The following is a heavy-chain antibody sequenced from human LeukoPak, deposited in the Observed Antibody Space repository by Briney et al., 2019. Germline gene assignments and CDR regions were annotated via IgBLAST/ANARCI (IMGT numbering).Heavy chain of an antibody. CDR2: ISGSGGST. J-gene: IGHJ4*02. V-gene: IGHV3-23*01. D-gene: IGHD6-19*01. CDR1: GFTFSSYA. CDR3: ARTREQWQVLDY. Sequence: GGSLRLSCAASGFTFSSYAMSWVRQAPGKGLEWVSAISGSGGSTYYADSVKGRFTISRDNSKNMVYLQLNSLRAEDTAVYYCARTREQWQVLDYWGQGTLVTVSS.